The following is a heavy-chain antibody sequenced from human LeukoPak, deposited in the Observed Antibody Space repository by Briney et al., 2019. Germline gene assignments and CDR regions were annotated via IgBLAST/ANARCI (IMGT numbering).Heavy chain of an antibody. D-gene: IGHD1-26*01. Sequence: SETLSLTCTVSGGSISSSSYYWGWIRQPPGKGLEWIGSIYYSGSTYYNPSLKSRVTISVDTSKNQFSLKLSSVTAADTAVYYCARGVAGSGSTPNYRGQGTLVSVSS. CDR1: GGSISSSSYY. V-gene: IGHV4-39*07. CDR2: IYYSGST. J-gene: IGHJ4*02. CDR3: ARGVAGSGSTPNY.